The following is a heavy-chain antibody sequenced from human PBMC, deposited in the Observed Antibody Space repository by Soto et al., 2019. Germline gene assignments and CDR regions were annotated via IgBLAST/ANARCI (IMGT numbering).Heavy chain of an antibody. CDR3: VRGGWSVDY. J-gene: IGHJ4*02. CDR2: IKQDGSDT. V-gene: IGHV3-7*04. CDR1: GFTFTSYW. Sequence: EVHLVESGGGLVQPGGSLRLSCAVSGFTFTSYWMSWVRQAPGKGPELVANIKQDGSDTNYLDSVMGRFTISRDNAENSLYLQMSRLKVEDTAMYYCVRGGWSVDYWGQGTLVTVSS. D-gene: IGHD2-8*01.